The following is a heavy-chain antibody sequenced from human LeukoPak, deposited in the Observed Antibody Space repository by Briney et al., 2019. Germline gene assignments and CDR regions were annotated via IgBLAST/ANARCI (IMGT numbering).Heavy chain of an antibody. Sequence: SETLSLTCTVSGGSISSYYWSWIRQPAGKGLEWIGRMYTSGSTNYNPSLKSRVTMSVDTSKNQFSLKLSSVTAADTAVYYCARSQEPLGGLRWGESGSYYSRSYGMDVWGQGTTVTVSS. CDR2: MYTSGST. CDR3: ARSQEPLGGLRWGESGSYYSRSYGMDV. V-gene: IGHV4-4*07. J-gene: IGHJ6*02. D-gene: IGHD1-26*01. CDR1: GGSISSYY.